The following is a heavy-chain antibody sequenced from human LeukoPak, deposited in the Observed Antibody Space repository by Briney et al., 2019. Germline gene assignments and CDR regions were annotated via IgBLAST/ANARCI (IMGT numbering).Heavy chain of an antibody. V-gene: IGHV3-33*01. D-gene: IGHD2-21*02. CDR3: ARDATGGGDCLFDY. CDR1: GFTFRSYG. CDR2: IWFDGSNK. J-gene: IGHJ4*02. Sequence: GGSLRLSCAASGFTFRSYGMHWVRQAPGKGLEWVAVIWFDGSNKYYADSVKGRFTISRDNSKNTLFLQMNSLRGEDTAVYYCARDATGGGDCLFDYWGQGTLVTVSS.